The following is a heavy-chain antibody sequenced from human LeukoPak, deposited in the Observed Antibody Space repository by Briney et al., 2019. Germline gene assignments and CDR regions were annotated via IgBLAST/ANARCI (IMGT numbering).Heavy chain of an antibody. CDR2: ISGSGDT. Sequence: LSLTCTVSGGSISSGVYYWSWVRQAPGKGLEWVSRISGSGDTYYADSVKGRFTISRDNSMNTLYLQLSSLRAEDTAIYYCAKDLAPYYDFWSGLGFDYWGQGTLVTVSS. D-gene: IGHD3-3*01. CDR1: GGSISSGVYY. V-gene: IGHV3-23*01. CDR3: AKDLAPYYDFWSGLGFDY. J-gene: IGHJ4*02.